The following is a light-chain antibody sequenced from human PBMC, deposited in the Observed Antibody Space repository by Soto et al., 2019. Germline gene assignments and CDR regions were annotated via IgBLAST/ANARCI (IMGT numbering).Light chain of an antibody. CDR1: SSDVGGYNY. Sequence: QSVLTQPASVSGSPGQSITISCTGTSSDVGGYNYVSWYQQHPGKAPKFIIYDVSNRPSGVSNRFSGSKSGNTASLNISGLQAEDEADYYCSSYTTSNTRQIVFGTGTKLTVL. CDR3: SSYTTSNTRQIV. J-gene: IGLJ1*01. V-gene: IGLV2-14*01. CDR2: DVS.